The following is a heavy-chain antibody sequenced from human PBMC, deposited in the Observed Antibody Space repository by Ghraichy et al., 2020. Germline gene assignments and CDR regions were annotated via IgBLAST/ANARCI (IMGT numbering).Heavy chain of an antibody. V-gene: IGHV3-49*03. Sequence: LSLTCTASGFTFGDYAMAWFRQAPGKGLEWVGFIRSQTDGGTTAHAASVKGRFTISRDDSKNIAYLQMNSLETEDTAVYYCTRDRPIDYWGQGTLVTVSS. CDR1: GFTFGDYA. J-gene: IGHJ4*02. CDR3: TRDRPIDY. CDR2: IRSQTDGGTT.